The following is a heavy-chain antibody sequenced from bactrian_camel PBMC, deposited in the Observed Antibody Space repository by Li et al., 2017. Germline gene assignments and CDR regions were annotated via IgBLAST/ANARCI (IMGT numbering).Heavy chain of an antibody. Sequence: DVQLVESGGGLVQPGGSLRLSCAASGFTFSSYAMSWVRQAPGKELEWVSAINSGGGSTYYANSVKDRFTISRDKAQNTVYLQLNSLKTEDMAMYYCVKHQVKWSTSLPDFGYWARGPRSLSP. J-gene: IGHJ6*01. CDR3: VKHQVKWSTSLPDFGY. CDR1: GFTFSSYA. CDR2: INSGGGST. D-gene: IGHD2*01. V-gene: IGHV3S40*01.